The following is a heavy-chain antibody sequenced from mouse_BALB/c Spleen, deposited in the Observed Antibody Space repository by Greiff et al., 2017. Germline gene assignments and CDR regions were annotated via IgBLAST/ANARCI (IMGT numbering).Heavy chain of an antibody. V-gene: IGHV2-4-1*01. Sequence: VKLVESGPGLVQPSQSLSITCTVSGFSLTSYGVHWVRQSPGKGLEWLGVIWSGGSTDYNAAFISRLSISKDNSKSQVFFKMNSLQADDTAIYYCARKSDYDPYAMDYWGQGTSVTVSS. J-gene: IGHJ4*01. CDR1: GFSLTSYG. CDR3: ARKSDYDPYAMDY. D-gene: IGHD2-4*01. CDR2: IWSGGST.